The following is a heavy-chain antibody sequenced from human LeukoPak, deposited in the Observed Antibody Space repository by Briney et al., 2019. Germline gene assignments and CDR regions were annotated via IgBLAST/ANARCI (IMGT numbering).Heavy chain of an antibody. V-gene: IGHV4-31*03. J-gene: IGHJ5*02. Sequence: SETLSLTCTVSGGSISSGGYYWSWIRQHPGKGLEWIGYIYYSGSTYYNPSLKSRVTISVDTSKSQYSLKLSSVTAADTAVYYCARFDVMASWVDPWGQGTLVTVPS. D-gene: IGHD3-16*01. CDR2: IYYSGST. CDR1: GGSISSGGYY. CDR3: ARFDVMASWVDP.